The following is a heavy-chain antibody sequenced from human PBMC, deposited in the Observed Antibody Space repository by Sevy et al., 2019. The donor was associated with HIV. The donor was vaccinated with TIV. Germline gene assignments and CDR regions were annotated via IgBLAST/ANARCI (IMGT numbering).Heavy chain of an antibody. Sequence: GGSLRLSCAASTFTFNDYWMNWVRQAPGKGLEWVANINQHGSEKYFVDSVKGRFTISRDNAKNSLYLQMNSLRAEDRGVYYCARWGGGLDVWGQGTTVTVSS. V-gene: IGHV3-7*01. CDR2: INQHGSEK. D-gene: IGHD3-16*01. CDR3: ARWGGGLDV. J-gene: IGHJ6*02. CDR1: TFTFNDYW.